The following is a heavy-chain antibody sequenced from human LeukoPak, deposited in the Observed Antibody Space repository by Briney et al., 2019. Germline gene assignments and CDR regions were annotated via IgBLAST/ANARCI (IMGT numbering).Heavy chain of an antibody. D-gene: IGHD3-3*01. CDR2: IYYSGST. Sequence: SETLSLTCTVSGGSISSYYWSWIRQPPGKGLEWIGYIYYSGSTNYNPSLKSRVTISIDTSKNQFSLKLSSVAAADTAVYYCARAAAPHYDCWSLERTNYGLDVWGQGTTVTVSS. CDR3: ARAAAPHYDCWSLERTNYGLDV. V-gene: IGHV4-59*01. J-gene: IGHJ6*02. CDR1: GGSISSYY.